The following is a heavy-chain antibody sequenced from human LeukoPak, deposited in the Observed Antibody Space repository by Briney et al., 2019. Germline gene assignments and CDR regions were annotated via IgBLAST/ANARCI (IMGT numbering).Heavy chain of an antibody. CDR1: GFTFRNYW. CDR2: IKPDGSIT. J-gene: IGHJ5*02. Sequence: QSGGSLRLSCAASGFTFRNYWMHWVRQAPGKGLEWVSRIKPDGSITAYADSVKGRFTISRDNAKNTLYLQTSSLRAEDTAVYYCARSDWFDPWGQGTLVTVSS. CDR3: ARSDWFDP. V-gene: IGHV3-74*01.